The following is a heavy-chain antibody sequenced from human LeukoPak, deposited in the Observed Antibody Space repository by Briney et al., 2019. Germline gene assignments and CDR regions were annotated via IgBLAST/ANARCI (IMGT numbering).Heavy chain of an antibody. V-gene: IGHV3-21*01. CDR2: ISSSGSSI. J-gene: IGHJ3*02. D-gene: IGHD3-10*01. CDR3: ARDSYWLGGTIGAFDI. Sequence: PGGSLRLSCVASGFSFSTSTMNWVRQAPGRGLEWVSSISSSGSSIYYADSVKGRFTISRDNAKTSLYLQINSLRAEDTAVYYCARDSYWLGGTIGAFDIWGQGTMVTVSS. CDR1: GFSFSTST.